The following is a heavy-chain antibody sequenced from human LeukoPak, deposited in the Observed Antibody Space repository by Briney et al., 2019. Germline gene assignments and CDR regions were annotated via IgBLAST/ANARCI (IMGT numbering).Heavy chain of an antibody. CDR1: GFTFSSYW. V-gene: IGHV3-74*01. CDR3: ARAITYFYGSVTYDWFDP. CDR2: IKSDGST. D-gene: IGHD3-10*01. Sequence: GGPLRLSCAASGFTFSSYWMHWDRQTPGKGLMWVSRIKSDGSTIYADSVKGRFTISRDNAKNMVYLQMNSLRAEDTAMYYCARAITYFYGSVTYDWFDPWGQGTLVTVSS. J-gene: IGHJ5*02.